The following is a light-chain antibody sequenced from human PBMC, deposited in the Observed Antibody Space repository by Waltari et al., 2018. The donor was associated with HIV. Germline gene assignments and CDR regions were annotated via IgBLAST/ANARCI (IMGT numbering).Light chain of an antibody. CDR2: GAS. CDR3: QQFHNSQYT. J-gene: IGKJ2*01. V-gene: IGKV3-20*01. Sequence: EIVLTQSPGTLSLSPWERATLSCRASQSVSSNYLVWYQQKPGHAPRLLINGASNRATGIPARFSGSGSGTDFTLTISGLEPEDFAVYYCQQFHNSQYTFGQGTKLEIK. CDR1: QSVSSNY.